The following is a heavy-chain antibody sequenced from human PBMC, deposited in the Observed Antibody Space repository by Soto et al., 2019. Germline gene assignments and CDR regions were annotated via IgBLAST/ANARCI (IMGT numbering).Heavy chain of an antibody. J-gene: IGHJ4*02. V-gene: IGHV4-59*01. CDR3: ARALGSMRGN. D-gene: IGHD3-22*01. CDR2: IYYSGST. CDR1: GGSISSYY. Sequence: SETLSLTCTVSGGSISSYYWSWIRQPPGKGLEWIGYIYYSGSTNYNPSLKSRVTISVDTSKNQFSLKLSSVNAADTAVYYCARALGSMRGNWGQGILVTVSS.